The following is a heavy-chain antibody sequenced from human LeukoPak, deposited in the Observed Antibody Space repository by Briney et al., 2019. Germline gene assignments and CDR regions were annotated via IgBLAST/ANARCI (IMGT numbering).Heavy chain of an antibody. D-gene: IGHD1-7*01. CDR2: IIPIFGTA. Sequence: SVKVSCKASGGTFSGYAISWVRQAPGQGLEWMGGIIPIFGTANYAQKFQGRVTITADESTSTAYMELSGLRSEDTAVYYCAHPAWSRTYYYGMDVWGQGTTVTVSS. CDR3: AHPAWSRTYYYGMDV. CDR1: GGTFSGYA. V-gene: IGHV1-69*13. J-gene: IGHJ6*02.